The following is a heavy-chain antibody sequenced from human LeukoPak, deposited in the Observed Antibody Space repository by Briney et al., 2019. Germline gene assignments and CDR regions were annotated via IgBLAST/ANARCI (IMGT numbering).Heavy chain of an antibody. CDR1: GLTFSSYG. Sequence: GGSLRLSCAASGLTFSSYGMHWVRQAPGKGLEWVAVISYDGSNKYYTDSVKGRLTISRDNSKNTLYLQMNSLRAEDTAIYYCAREGPRGNSQFDYWGQGTLVTVSS. V-gene: IGHV3-30*03. CDR3: AREGPRGNSQFDY. CDR2: ISYDGSNK. D-gene: IGHD2/OR15-2a*01. J-gene: IGHJ4*02.